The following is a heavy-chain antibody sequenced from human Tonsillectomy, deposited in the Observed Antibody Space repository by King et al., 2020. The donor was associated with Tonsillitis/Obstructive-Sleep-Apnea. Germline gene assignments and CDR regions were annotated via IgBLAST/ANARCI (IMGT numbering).Heavy chain of an antibody. CDR2: ISGSGGST. CDR1: GFTFSSYA. CDR3: AKDPRGAVADIYYFDY. Sequence: VQLVESGGGLVQPGGSLRLSCAASGFTFSSYAMSWVRQAPGKGLEWVSAISGSGGSTYYADSVKGRFTISRDNSKNTLYLQMNSLRAEDTAVYYCAKDPRGAVADIYYFDYWGQGTLVTVSS. J-gene: IGHJ4*02. D-gene: IGHD6-19*01. V-gene: IGHV3-23*04.